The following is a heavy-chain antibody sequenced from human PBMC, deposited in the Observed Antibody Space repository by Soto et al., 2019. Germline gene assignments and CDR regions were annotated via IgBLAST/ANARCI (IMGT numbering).Heavy chain of an antibody. V-gene: IGHV3-48*01. D-gene: IGHD2-2*01. CDR1: GFTFSSYS. J-gene: IGHJ4*02. Sequence: GGSLRLSCAASGFTFSSYSMNWVRQAPGKGLEWVSYISSSSSTIYYADSVKGRFTISRDNAKNSLYLQMNSLRAEDTAVYYCARDWAVKDCSSTSCQRPNYFDYWGQGTLVTVSS. CDR2: ISSSSSTI. CDR3: ARDWAVKDCSSTSCQRPNYFDY.